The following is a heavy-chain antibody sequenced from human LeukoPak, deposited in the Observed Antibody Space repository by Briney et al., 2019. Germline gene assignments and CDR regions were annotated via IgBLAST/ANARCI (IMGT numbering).Heavy chain of an antibody. CDR3: AKAPRDSSGYYYVGDY. D-gene: IGHD3-22*01. J-gene: IGHJ4*02. V-gene: IGHV3-23*01. Sequence: GGSLRLSCAASGFTFSSYAMSWVRQAPGKGLEWVSTISGSGGSTWYADSVKGRFTISRDNSKNTLYLQMNSLRAEDTAVYYCAKAPRDSSGYYYVGDYWGQGTLATVSS. CDR1: GFTFSSYA. CDR2: ISGSGGST.